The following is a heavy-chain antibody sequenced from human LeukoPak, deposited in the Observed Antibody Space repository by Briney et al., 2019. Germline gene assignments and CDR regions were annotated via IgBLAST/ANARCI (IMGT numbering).Heavy chain of an antibody. D-gene: IGHD3-10*01. Sequence: AGGSLRLSCAASGFTFSGSAMHWVRQASGKGLEWVGRIRSKANSYATAYAASVKGRFTISRDDSKNTAYLQMNSLKTEDTAVYYCTMTLWFGELPPLFDYWGQGTLVTVSS. CDR2: IRSKANSYAT. CDR3: TMTLWFGELPPLFDY. CDR1: GFTFSGSA. V-gene: IGHV3-73*01. J-gene: IGHJ4*02.